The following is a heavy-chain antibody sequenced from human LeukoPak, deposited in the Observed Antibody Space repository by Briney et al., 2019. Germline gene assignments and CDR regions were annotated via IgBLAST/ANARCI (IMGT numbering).Heavy chain of an antibody. Sequence: GGSLRLSCAASGFTVSSNYMSWVRQAPGKGLEWVSVIYSGGSTYYADSVKGRFTISRDNSKNTPYLQMNSLRAEDTAVYYCARDDIGYCSSTSCPTNDYWGQGTLVTVSS. V-gene: IGHV3-66*02. CDR2: IYSGGST. CDR3: ARDDIGYCSSTSCPTNDY. CDR1: GFTVSSNY. D-gene: IGHD2-2*01. J-gene: IGHJ4*02.